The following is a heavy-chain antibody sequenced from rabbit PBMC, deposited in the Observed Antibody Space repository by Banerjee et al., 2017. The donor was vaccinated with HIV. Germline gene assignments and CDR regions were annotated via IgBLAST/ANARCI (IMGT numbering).Heavy chain of an antibody. CDR2: IDPVFGST. J-gene: IGHJ6*01. Sequence: QEQLVESGGGLVQPGGSLKLSCKASGFDFSSYGVSWVRQAPGKGLEWIGYIDPVFGSTYYASWVNGRFTISSHNAQNTLYLQLNSLTAADTATYFCVRDPRHYVSGWGNRLDLWGPGTLVTV. V-gene: IGHV1S47*01. D-gene: IGHD4-1*01. CDR1: GFDFSSYG. CDR3: VRDPRHYVSGWGNRLDL.